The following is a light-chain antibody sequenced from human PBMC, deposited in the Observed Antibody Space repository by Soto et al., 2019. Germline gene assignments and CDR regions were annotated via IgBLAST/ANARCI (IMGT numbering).Light chain of an antibody. Sequence: QSALTQPASVSGSPGQSITISCTGTSSDVGGYNYVSWYQQHPGKAPKLMIYDVSNRPSGVSNRFSGSKSDNTVSLTISGLQAEDEADYYCSSYTSSSTGVFGGGTKLTVL. J-gene: IGLJ2*01. CDR1: SSDVGGYNY. CDR2: DVS. V-gene: IGLV2-14*01. CDR3: SSYTSSSTGV.